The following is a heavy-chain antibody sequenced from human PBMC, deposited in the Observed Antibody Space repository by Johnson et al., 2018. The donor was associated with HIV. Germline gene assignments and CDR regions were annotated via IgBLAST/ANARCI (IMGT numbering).Heavy chain of an antibody. CDR2: IRFDGSNK. J-gene: IGHJ3*02. D-gene: IGHD1-1*01. CDR3: TRDLRTRAFDI. V-gene: IGHV3-30*02. Sequence: VQLVESGGGVVQPGGSLRLSCAASGFTFSSYGMHWVRQAPGKGLEWVAFIRFDGSNKYYADSVKGRFTISRDNSKNTLYLQMNSLRAEDTAVYYCTRDLRTRAFDIWGQGTMVTVSS. CDR1: GFTFSSYG.